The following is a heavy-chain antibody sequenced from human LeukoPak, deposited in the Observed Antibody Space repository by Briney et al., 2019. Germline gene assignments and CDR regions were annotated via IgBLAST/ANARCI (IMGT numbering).Heavy chain of an antibody. CDR2: ISYDGSNK. Sequence: PGRSLRLSCAASGFTFSSYGMHWVRQAPGKGLEWVAVISYDGSNKYYADSVKGRFTISRDNFKNTLYLQMNSLRAEDTAVYYCAKDREIGYCSSTSCYDGYYYGMDVWGQGTTVTISS. CDR3: AKDREIGYCSSTSCYDGYYYGMDV. D-gene: IGHD2-2*01. V-gene: IGHV3-30*18. J-gene: IGHJ6*02. CDR1: GFTFSSYG.